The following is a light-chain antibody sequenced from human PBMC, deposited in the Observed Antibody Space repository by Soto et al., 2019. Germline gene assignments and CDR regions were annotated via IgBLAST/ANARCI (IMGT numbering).Light chain of an antibody. CDR2: GAL. J-gene: IGKJ2*01. CDR1: QSVSNN. V-gene: IGKV3-15*01. Sequence: EIVLTQSPATLSVSPGERATLSCRASQSVSNNLAWYQQKPGQAPRLLIYGALTRATGIPARFSCSGSETEFTLTLSSLQSEDFAVYYCQQYNTWPYTFCLGTRLEIK. CDR3: QQYNTWPYT.